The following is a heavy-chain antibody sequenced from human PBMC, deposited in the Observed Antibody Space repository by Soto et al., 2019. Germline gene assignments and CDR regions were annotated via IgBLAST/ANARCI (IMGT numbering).Heavy chain of an antibody. V-gene: IGHV1-8*01. CDR3: ATGPHYSNYYFDY. J-gene: IGHJ4*02. CDR1: GYTFTSYD. Sequence: AASVKVSCKASGYTFTSYDINWVRQATGQGLEWMGWMNPNSGNTGYAQKFQGRVTMTRNTSISTAYMELSSLRSEDTAVYYCATGPHYSNYYFDYWGQGTLVTVSS. CDR2: MNPNSGNT. D-gene: IGHD4-4*01.